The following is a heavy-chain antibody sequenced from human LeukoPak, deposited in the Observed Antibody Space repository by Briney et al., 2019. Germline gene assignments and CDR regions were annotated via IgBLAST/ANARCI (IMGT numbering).Heavy chain of an antibody. D-gene: IGHD6-13*01. CDR1: GYSFTSYW. Sequence: GESLKISCKGSGYSFTSYWIGWVRQMPGKGLEWMGIIFPGDSDTRYSPSFQGQVTISTDKTISTAYLQWSSLKASDTAMYYCARRSTSSWSFDYWGQGTLVTVSS. CDR3: ARRSTSSWSFDY. CDR2: IFPGDSDT. J-gene: IGHJ4*02. V-gene: IGHV5-51*01.